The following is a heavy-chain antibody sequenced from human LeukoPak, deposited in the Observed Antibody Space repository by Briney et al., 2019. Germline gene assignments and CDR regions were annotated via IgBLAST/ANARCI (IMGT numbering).Heavy chain of an antibody. CDR2: IFHTGRT. CDR3: ARHDFVLSSSSRDY. J-gene: IGHJ4*02. Sequence: SETLSLTCTVSGGSISGYYWGWIRQPPGKGLEWIGSIFHTGRTYYNPSLKSRVTISVDTSENQFSLKVNSVTAADTAVYYCARHDFVLSSSSRDYWGQGILVTVSS. D-gene: IGHD6-13*01. V-gene: IGHV4-38-2*02. CDR1: GGSISGYY.